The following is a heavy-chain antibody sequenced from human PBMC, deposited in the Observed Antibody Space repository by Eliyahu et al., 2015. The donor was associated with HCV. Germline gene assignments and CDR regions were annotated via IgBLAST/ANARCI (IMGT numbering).Heavy chain of an antibody. CDR1: GGSISSXNW. CDR2: IYHSGST. CDR3: ARDDYYGSGSYYNDRSGWFDP. D-gene: IGHD3-10*01. V-gene: IGHV4-4*02. J-gene: IGHJ5*02. Sequence: QVQLQESGPGLVKPSGTLSLTCAVSGGSISSXNWXSWVRQPPGKGLEWIGEIYHSGSTNYNPSLKSRVTISVDKSKNQFSLKLSSVTAADTAVYYCARDDYYGSGSYYNDRSGWFDPWGQGTLVTVSS.